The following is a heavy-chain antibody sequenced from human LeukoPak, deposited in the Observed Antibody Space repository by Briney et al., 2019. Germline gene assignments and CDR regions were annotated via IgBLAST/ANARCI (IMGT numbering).Heavy chain of an antibody. V-gene: IGHV3-21*01. CDR1: GFTFSSYS. CDR3: ARSLVATTTGPFDY. CDR2: ISSSSSYI. J-gene: IGHJ4*02. Sequence: GGSLRLSCAASGFTFSSYSMNWVRQAPGKGLEWLSSISSSSSYIYYADSVKGRFTISRDNAKNSLYLQMNSLRAEDTAVYYCARSLVATTTGPFDYWGQGTLVTVSS. D-gene: IGHD5-12*01.